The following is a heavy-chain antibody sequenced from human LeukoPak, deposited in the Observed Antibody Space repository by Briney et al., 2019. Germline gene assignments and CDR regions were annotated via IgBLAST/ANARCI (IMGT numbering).Heavy chain of an antibody. Sequence: SETLSLTCTVAGGSISSYYWSWIRQPPGKGLEWIGYIYYSGSNNYNTSLKGRVTISVDTSKNQFSLKLSSVTAADTAVYYCARDLAGYCSSTSCYRDHYYYMDVWGKGTTVTVSS. V-gene: IGHV4-59*01. CDR3: ARDLAGYCSSTSCYRDHYYYMDV. J-gene: IGHJ6*03. CDR2: IYYSGSN. CDR1: GGSISSYY. D-gene: IGHD2-2*02.